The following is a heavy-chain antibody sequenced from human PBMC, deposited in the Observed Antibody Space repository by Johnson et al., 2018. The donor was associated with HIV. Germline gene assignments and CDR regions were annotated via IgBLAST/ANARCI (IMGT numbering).Heavy chain of an antibody. V-gene: IGHV3-30*18. CDR1: GFAFSNYG. Sequence: QMQLVESGGGVVQPGNSLRLSCAASGFAFSNYGMHWVRQAPGKGLEWVAVIPFDGSNIKYANSVKGRLTISRDNSKNTLYLQLDNLRPEDTAVYYCAKGVTIFGVDIHDGFDMWGQGTMVTVSS. CDR2: IPFDGSNI. CDR3: AKGVTIFGVDIHDGFDM. J-gene: IGHJ3*02. D-gene: IGHD3-3*01.